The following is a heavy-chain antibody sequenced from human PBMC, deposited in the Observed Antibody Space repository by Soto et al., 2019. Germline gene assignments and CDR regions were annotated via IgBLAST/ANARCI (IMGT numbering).Heavy chain of an antibody. CDR1: GSTFRSYG. J-gene: IGHJ4*02. D-gene: IGHD3-22*01. CDR2: ISFYGGNT. V-gene: IGHV3-30*18. Sequence: QVQLVESGGGVVQPGRSLRLSCAASGSTFRSYGIHWVRQAPGKGLQWVATISFYGGNTHYVDSVQGRFTISRDNSVNTVFLQMNGLRVEDTAVYYCAKDTHLYDSSGYYVFDQWGQGTLVSVSS. CDR3: AKDTHLYDSSGYYVFDQ.